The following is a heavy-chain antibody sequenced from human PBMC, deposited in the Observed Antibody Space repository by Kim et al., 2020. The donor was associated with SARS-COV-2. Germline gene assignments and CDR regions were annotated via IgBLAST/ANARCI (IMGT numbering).Heavy chain of an antibody. CDR2: TYYRSKWYN. J-gene: IGHJ6*02. D-gene: IGHD3-16*02. CDR3: ARAKGMGYDYVWGSYRYLKGGGMDV. CDR1: GDSVSSKSAA. V-gene: IGHV6-1*01. Sequence: SQTLSLTCAISGDSVSSKSAAWNWIRQSPSRGLEWLGRTYYRSKWYNDYAVSVKSRITINPDTSKNQFSLQLNSVTPEDTAVYYCARAKGMGYDYVWGSYRYLKGGGMDVWGQGTTVTVSS.